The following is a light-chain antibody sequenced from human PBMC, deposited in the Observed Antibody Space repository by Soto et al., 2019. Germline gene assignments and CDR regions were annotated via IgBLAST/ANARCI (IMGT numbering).Light chain of an antibody. V-gene: IGLV2-14*01. CDR3: SSYAGSSTQV. Sequence: QSVLTQPASVSGSPGQSITISCTGTSSDVGDHNYVSWYQQHPGKAPKLMIYDVSDRPSGVSNRFSGSKSGNTASLTISGLQAEDEADYYCSSYAGSSTQVLGTGTKLTVL. CDR1: SSDVGDHNY. CDR2: DVS. J-gene: IGLJ1*01.